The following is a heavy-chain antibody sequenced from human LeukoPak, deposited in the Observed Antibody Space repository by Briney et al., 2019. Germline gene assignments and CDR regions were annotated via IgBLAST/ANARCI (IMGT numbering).Heavy chain of an antibody. V-gene: IGHV3-74*01. J-gene: IGHJ4*02. D-gene: IGHD2-8*01. CDR1: GFTFSDYW. Sequence: KAGGSLRLSCAASGFTFSDYWMHWVRQAPGKGLVWVSHIKTDGSITDYADSVKGRFTISRDNARNTLYLQMDSLRVEDTAVHYCARNPDGDYDYWGQGALVTVSS. CDR3: ARNPDGDYDY. CDR2: IKTDGSIT.